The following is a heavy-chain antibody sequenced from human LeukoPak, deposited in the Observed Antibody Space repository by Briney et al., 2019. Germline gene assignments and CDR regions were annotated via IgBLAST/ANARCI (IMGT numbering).Heavy chain of an antibody. Sequence: SETLSLTCTVSGGSISSGGYYWSWIRQHPGKGLEWIGYIYYSGSTYYNPSLKSRVTISVDTSKNQISLKLSSVTAADTAVYYCARDLPLGDYYYGMDVWGQGTTVTVSS. CDR3: ARDLPLGDYYYGMDV. CDR1: GGSISSGGYY. J-gene: IGHJ6*02. V-gene: IGHV4-31*03. CDR2: IYYSGST. D-gene: IGHD2-15*01.